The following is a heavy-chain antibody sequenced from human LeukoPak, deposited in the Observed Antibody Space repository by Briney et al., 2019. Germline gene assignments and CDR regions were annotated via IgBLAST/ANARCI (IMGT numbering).Heavy chain of an antibody. D-gene: IGHD2-2*01. Sequence: PGGSLRLSCAASGFTFSSYAMSWVRQAPGRGLEWVSAISGSGGSTYYADSVKGRFTISRDNSKNTLYLQMNSLRAEDTAVHYCAKDRVGYCCSTSCLWPVDYWGQGTLVTVSS. CDR2: ISGSGGST. CDR1: GFTFSSYA. J-gene: IGHJ4*02. V-gene: IGHV3-23*01. CDR3: AKDRVGYCCSTSCLWPVDY.